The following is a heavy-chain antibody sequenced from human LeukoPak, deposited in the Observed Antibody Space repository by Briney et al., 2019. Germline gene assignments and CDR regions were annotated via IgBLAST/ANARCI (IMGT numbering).Heavy chain of an antibody. CDR1: GGSISSYY. CDR2: IYYSGST. V-gene: IGHV4-59*01. J-gene: IGHJ4*02. D-gene: IGHD3-22*01. CDR3: ARVKNYYDSSGYPYYFDY. Sequence: PSETLSLTYTVSGGSISSYYWSWIRQPPGKGLEWIGYIYYSGSTNYNPSLKSRVTISVDTSKNQFSLKLSSVTAADTAVYYCARVKNYYDSSGYPYYFDYWGQGTLVTVSS.